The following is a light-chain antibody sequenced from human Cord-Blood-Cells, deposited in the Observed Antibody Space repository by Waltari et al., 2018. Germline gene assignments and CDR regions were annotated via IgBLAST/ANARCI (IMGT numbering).Light chain of an antibody. CDR1: QGISSW. Sequence: QMTQSPSSVSASVGDRFTSTCRASQGISSWLAWYQKKPGKAPKLLIYAASSLQSGVPSRFSGSGSGTDFTLTISSLQPEDCATYYCQQANSFPRITFGGGTKVEIK. CDR2: AAS. CDR3: QQANSFPRIT. V-gene: IGKV1-12*01. J-gene: IGKJ4*01.